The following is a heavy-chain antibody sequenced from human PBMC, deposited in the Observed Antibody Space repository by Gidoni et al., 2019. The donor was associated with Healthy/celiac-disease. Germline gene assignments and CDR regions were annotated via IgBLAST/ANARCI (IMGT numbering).Heavy chain of an antibody. Sequence: QVQLVQSGAEVKKPGSSVKVSCTASVATFSSYAISWVRQAPGQGLEWMGGIIPIFGTANYAQKFQGRVTITADESTSTAYMELSSLRSEDTAVYYCASTVVTHNGFDPWGQGTLVTVSS. CDR1: VATFSSYA. V-gene: IGHV1-69*01. CDR3: ASTVVTHNGFDP. D-gene: IGHD2-15*01. CDR2: IIPIFGTA. J-gene: IGHJ5*02.